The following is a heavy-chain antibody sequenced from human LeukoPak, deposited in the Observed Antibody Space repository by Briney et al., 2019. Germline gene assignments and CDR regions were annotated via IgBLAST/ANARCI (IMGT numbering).Heavy chain of an antibody. Sequence: RLGGSLRLSCAASGFTFDDYGMSWVRQAPGKGLEWVSGINWNGGSTGYADSVKGRFTISRDNAKNSLYLQMNSLRAEDTALYYCARARELLWFGELSYYFDYWGQGTLVTVSS. J-gene: IGHJ4*02. V-gene: IGHV3-20*04. D-gene: IGHD3-10*01. CDR2: INWNGGST. CDR3: ARARELLWFGELSYYFDY. CDR1: GFTFDDYG.